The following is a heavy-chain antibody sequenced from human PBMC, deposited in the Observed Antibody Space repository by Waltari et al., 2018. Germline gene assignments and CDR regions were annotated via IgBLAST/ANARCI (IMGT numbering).Heavy chain of an antibody. D-gene: IGHD1-26*01. CDR1: GFTFSTYG. Sequence: QVQLVESGGGVVQPGRSLRLSCAASGFTFSTYGMHWVRQAPGKGLEWVAVIWDDGSKENYADSVKGRFTISRDNFKNTLYLQMNSLRAEDTAMYYCAKDSSGPYDYWGQGTLVTVSS. V-gene: IGHV3-30*18. CDR2: IWDDGSKE. J-gene: IGHJ4*02. CDR3: AKDSSGPYDY.